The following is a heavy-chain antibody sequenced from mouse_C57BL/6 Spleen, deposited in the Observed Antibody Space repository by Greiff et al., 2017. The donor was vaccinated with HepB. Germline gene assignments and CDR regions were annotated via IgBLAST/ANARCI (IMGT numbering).Heavy chain of an antibody. V-gene: IGHV5-6*01. CDR1: GFTFSSYG. Sequence: EVQRVESGGDLVKPGGSLKLSCAASGFTFSSYGMSWVRQTPDKRLEWVATISSGGSYTYYPDSVKGRFTISRDNAKNTLYLQMSSLKSEDTAMYYCARQPPYGSSPYYFDYWGQGTTLTVSS. D-gene: IGHD1-1*01. J-gene: IGHJ2*01. CDR3: ARQPPYGSSPYYFDY. CDR2: ISSGGSYT.